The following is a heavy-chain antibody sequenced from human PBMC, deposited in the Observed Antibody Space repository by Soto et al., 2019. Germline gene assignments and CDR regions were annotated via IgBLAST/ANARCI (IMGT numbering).Heavy chain of an antibody. CDR2: IYYSGTT. CDR1: GYSISSSNW. CDR3: ARREIQGPIDY. V-gene: IGHV4-28*01. Sequence: QVQLQESGPGLVKPSDTLSLTCAVSGYSISSSNWWGWIRQPPGKGLEWIGYIYYSGTTYYNPSLQGRVTLSVDTSKTQFSLKLTSVTAVDTAVYYCARREIQGPIDYWGQGTLVTVSS. J-gene: IGHJ4*02. D-gene: IGHD1-26*01.